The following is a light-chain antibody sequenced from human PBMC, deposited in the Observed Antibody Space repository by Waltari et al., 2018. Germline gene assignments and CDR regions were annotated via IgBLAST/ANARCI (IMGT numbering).Light chain of an antibody. Sequence: EIVMTQSPATLSVSPGERATLSCRASQSVGNNLVWYQHKPGQAPRLLMYGASIRSVDFPSRFSGSRSGTEFTLTISGLQSEDFALYYCQQYYNWPRTFGQGTKVEIK. J-gene: IGKJ1*01. CDR3: QQYYNWPRT. CDR2: GAS. V-gene: IGKV3D-15*01. CDR1: QSVGNN.